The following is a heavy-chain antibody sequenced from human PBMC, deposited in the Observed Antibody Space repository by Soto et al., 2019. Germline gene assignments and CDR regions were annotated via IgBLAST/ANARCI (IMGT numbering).Heavy chain of an antibody. Sequence: ASVHGSCKPSGSAFTRYEIYLVLKATEQVLVWMGWMNPNTGNSGYAQKFQGRVTMTSDTSISTAHMELSSLRSEDTAVYYCARRAETNGWNGFGADKYYFDFWGQGTLVTVSS. CDR1: GSAFTRYE. CDR2: MNPNTGNS. V-gene: IGHV1-8*01. D-gene: IGHD1-1*01. J-gene: IGHJ4*02. CDR3: ARRAETNGWNGFGADKYYFDF.